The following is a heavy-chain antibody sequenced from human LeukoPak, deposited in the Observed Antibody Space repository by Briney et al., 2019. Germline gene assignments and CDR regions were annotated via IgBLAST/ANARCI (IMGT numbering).Heavy chain of an antibody. D-gene: IGHD2-15*01. Sequence: PSETLSLTCTVSGGSISSSYWSWIRQAPGKGLEWIGYISYSGNTNYNPSLKSRVTISVDTSKNQFSLKLSSVTAADTAVYYCATRSTGVAATFDCWGQGALVTVSS. CDR2: ISYSGNT. V-gene: IGHV4-59*01. CDR1: GGSISSSY. J-gene: IGHJ4*02. CDR3: ATRSTGVAATFDC.